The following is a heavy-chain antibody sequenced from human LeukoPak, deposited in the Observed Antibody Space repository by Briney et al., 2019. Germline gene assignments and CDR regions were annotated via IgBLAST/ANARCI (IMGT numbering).Heavy chain of an antibody. CDR1: GGSISSYY. CDR3: ARYRYYGSGDWFDP. CDR2: IYYSGST. J-gene: IGHJ5*02. V-gene: IGHV4-59*01. D-gene: IGHD3-10*01. Sequence: SETLSLTCTVSGGSISSYYWSWIRQPPGKGLEWIGYIYYSGSTNYNPSLKSRVTISVDTSKNQFSLKLSSVTAADTAVYYCARYRYYGSGDWFDPWGQGTLVTVSP.